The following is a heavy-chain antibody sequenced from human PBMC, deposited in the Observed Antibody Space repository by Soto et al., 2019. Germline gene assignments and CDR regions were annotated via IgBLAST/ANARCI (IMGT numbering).Heavy chain of an antibody. D-gene: IGHD6-6*01. Sequence: ASVKVSCKASGFSFTGYYIHWLRQAPGQGLEWMGWINAHSGGTEYAQKFQGRVTLTRDTSIATAYLTLTSLTSDDTALYYCAKDLTRQLAYWLDPWGQLTQVTVSS. CDR1: GFSFTGYY. V-gene: IGHV1-2*02. J-gene: IGHJ5*02. CDR2: INAHSGGT. CDR3: AKDLTRQLAYWLDP.